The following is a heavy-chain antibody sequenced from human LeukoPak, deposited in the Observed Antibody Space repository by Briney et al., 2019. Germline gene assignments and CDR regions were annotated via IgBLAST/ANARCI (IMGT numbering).Heavy chain of an antibody. CDR3: ARGWSNYDFWSGFDY. CDR2: INHSGST. J-gene: IGHJ4*02. D-gene: IGHD3-3*01. Sequence: PSETLSLTCAVYGGSFSGYYWNWIRQPPGKGLEWIGEINHSGSTNYNPPLKSRVTILVDTSRNQFSLKLSSVTAADTAVYYCARGWSNYDFWSGFDYSRQGTLVTVSS. CDR1: GGSFSGYY. V-gene: IGHV4-34*01.